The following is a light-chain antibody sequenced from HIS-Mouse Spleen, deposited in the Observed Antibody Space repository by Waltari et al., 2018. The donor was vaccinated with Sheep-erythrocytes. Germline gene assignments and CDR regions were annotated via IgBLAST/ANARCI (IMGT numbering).Light chain of an antibody. J-gene: IGLJ2*01. V-gene: IGLV2-23*01. CDR1: SSDVGSYNL. Sequence: QSALTQPASVSGSPGQSITISCTGTSSDVGSYNLVSWYQQHPGKAPKLMIYEGSKRPSGVSNRFSGSKSGNTASRTISGLQAEDEADYHCCSYAGSSTYVVFGGGTKLTVL. CDR2: EGS. CDR3: CSYAGSSTYVV.